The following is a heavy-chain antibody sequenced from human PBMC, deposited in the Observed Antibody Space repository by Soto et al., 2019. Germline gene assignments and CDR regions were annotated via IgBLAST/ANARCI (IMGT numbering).Heavy chain of an antibody. CDR3: ARGIGVATTDDYDLDN. Sequence: QVQLVQSGAEVKKPGASVKVSCQSSGYTFTNNAMHWVRQAPGQRLEWMGWINCGNGKTKYTQKFQGRVTITRDAAASTAYMELSSLRSEDTAVYYGARGIGVATTDDYDLDNWVHGSLVTVSS. V-gene: IGHV1-3*01. D-gene: IGHD5-12*01. J-gene: IGHJ4*01. CDR1: GYTFTNNA. CDR2: INCGNGKT.